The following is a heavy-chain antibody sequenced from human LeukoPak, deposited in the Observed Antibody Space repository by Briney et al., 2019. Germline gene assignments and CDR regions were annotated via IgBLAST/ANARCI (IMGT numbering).Heavy chain of an antibody. CDR3: ARDKRYGDYYSDY. CDR2: IYHSGST. CDR1: GGSIINYY. Sequence: SETLSLTCTVSGGSIINYYWSWIRQPPGKGLEWIGYIYHSGSTNYNPSLKSRVTISVDTSKNQFSLKLSSVTAADTAVYYCARDKRYGDYYSDYWGQGTLVTVSS. J-gene: IGHJ4*02. D-gene: IGHD4-17*01. V-gene: IGHV4-59*01.